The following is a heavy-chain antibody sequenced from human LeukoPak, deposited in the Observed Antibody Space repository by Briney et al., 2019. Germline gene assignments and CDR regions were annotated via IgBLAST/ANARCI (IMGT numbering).Heavy chain of an antibody. CDR1: GYSFIGYY. V-gene: IGHV1-2*02. CDR2: INPNSGGT. D-gene: IGHD3-22*01. Sequence: ASVKVSCKASGYSFIGYYMHWVRQAPGQGLEWMGWINPNSGGTNYAQKFQGRVTMTRDTSISTAYMELSRLRSDDTAVYYCARGWDYYDSSGYYSTCYMDVWGKGTTVTISS. J-gene: IGHJ6*03. CDR3: ARGWDYYDSSGYYSTCYMDV.